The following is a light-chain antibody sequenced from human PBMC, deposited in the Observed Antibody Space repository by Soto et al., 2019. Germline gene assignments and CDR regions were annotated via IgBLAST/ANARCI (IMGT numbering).Light chain of an antibody. CDR3: HQYNKWPRT. V-gene: IGKV3-11*01. CDR2: DAS. CDR1: QSFSSY. J-gene: IGKJ1*01. Sequence: EIVLTQSPATLDLSSGERATLSCRASQSFSSYLAWYQQKPGQAPRLLIYDASNRATGIPARFSGSGSGTDFTLTISSLEPEDFAVYYCHQYNKWPRTFGQGTKVDI.